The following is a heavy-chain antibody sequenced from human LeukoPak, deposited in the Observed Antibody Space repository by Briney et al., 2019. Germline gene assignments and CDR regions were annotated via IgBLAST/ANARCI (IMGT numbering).Heavy chain of an antibody. CDR1: GLIFSGSW. J-gene: IGHJ4*02. V-gene: IGHV3-7*03. CDR3: AKDISSPLNY. Sequence: GGSLRLSCAASGLIFSGSWMNWVRQAPGKGLEWVATINPDGNKKGLADSVRGRFTISRDDAENSLYLQMNSLRAEDTALYYCAKDISSPLNYWGQGTLVTVSS. CDR2: INPDGNKK.